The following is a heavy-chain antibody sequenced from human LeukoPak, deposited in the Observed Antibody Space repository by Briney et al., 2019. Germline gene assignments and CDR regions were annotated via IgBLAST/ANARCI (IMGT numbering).Heavy chain of an antibody. CDR3: AREIVVVNSFDY. CDR2: ISHDGSNK. V-gene: IGHV3-30*04. D-gene: IGHD3-22*01. CDR1: GFTFRSFA. Sequence: PGRSLRLSCAASGFTFRSFAMHWVRQAPGKGLEWVAVISHDGSNKYYADSVKGRFTISRDNSKNTLYLQMNSLRAEDTAVYYCAREIVVVNSFDYWGQGTLVTVSS. J-gene: IGHJ4*02.